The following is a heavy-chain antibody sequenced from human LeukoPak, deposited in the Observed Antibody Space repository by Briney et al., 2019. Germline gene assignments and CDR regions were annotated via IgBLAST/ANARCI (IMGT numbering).Heavy chain of an antibody. J-gene: IGHJ6*03. Sequence: SETLSLTCAVYGGSFSGYYWSWIRQPPGKGLEWIGEINHSGSTNYNPSLKSRVTISVDTSKNQFSLKLSSVTAADTAVYYCARGMTYKGHGYYCYYMDVWGKGTTVTVSS. V-gene: IGHV4-34*01. CDR1: GGSFSGYY. D-gene: IGHD1-1*01. CDR2: INHSGST. CDR3: ARGMTYKGHGYYCYYMDV.